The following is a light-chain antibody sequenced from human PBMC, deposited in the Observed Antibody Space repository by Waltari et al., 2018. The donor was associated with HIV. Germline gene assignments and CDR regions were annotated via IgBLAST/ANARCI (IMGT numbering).Light chain of an antibody. CDR3: NSRDKSGNFVV. CDR2: DKN. V-gene: IGLV3-19*01. CDR1: SLSTHY. J-gene: IGLJ2*01. Sequence: SSELTQDPAVSVALGQTVRITCPGDSLSTHYATWYQQKPGQAPLLVIFDKNNRPSGIPDRFAGSSSGNTASWTIAGTKAEEEGDYYCNSRDKSGNFVVFGGGTKLTVL.